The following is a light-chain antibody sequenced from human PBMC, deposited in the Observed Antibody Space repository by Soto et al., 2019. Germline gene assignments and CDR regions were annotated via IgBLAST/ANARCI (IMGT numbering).Light chain of an antibody. V-gene: IGLV2-11*01. CDR1: RSDVGGYNY. J-gene: IGLJ2*01. Sequence: QSVLTQPRSVSGSPGQSVTISCTGTRSDVGGYNYVSWYQQHPGKAPKLMIYDVSKRPSGVPDRFSGSKSGNTASLTISGLQAEDEADYYCCSYAGSYTPRVVFGGGTKLTVL. CDR3: CSYAGSYTPRVV. CDR2: DVS.